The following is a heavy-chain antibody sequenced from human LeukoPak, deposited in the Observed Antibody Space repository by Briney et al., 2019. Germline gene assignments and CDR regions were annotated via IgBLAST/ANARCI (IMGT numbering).Heavy chain of an antibody. CDR2: ISYDGSNE. Sequence: GGSLRLSCAASGFTFSSYAMYWVRQAPGKGLEWVAVISYDGSNEDYADSVKGRFTISRDNSKNTLYLQMNSLRAEDTAVYYCANGSPAFDYWGQGTLVTVSS. CDR1: GFTFSSYA. V-gene: IGHV3-30-3*01. D-gene: IGHD1-26*01. CDR3: ANGSPAFDY. J-gene: IGHJ4*02.